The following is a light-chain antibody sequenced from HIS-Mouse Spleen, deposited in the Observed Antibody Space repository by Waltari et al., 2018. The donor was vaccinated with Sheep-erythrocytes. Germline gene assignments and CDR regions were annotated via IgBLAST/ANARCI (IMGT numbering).Light chain of an antibody. CDR2: WAS. J-gene: IGLJ2*01. V-gene: IGLV3-1*01. Sequence: SYELTQPPSVSVSPGQTASITCSGDKLGDKYACWYQQKPGQSPVLVIYWASTRESGVPDRFSGSGSGTDFTLTISSLQAEDVAVYYCQQYYSTLLTFGGGTK. CDR3: QQYYSTLLT. CDR1: KLGDKY.